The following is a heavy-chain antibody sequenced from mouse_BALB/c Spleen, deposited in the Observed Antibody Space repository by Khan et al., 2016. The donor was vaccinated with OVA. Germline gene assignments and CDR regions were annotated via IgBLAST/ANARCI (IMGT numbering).Heavy chain of an antibody. J-gene: IGHJ2*01. CDR3: TRDRNYYGSSFYFDY. CDR2: ITSGGSYT. D-gene: IGHD1-1*01. CDR1: GFAFSSYS. Sequence: EVELVESGGGLVKPGGSLKLSCAASGFAFSSYSMSWVRQTPEKRLEWVATITSGGSYTYYPDSVEGRFTISRDNAKNTLYLQMSSLKSEDTGMYYCTRDRNYYGSSFYFDYWGQGTTLTVSS. V-gene: IGHV5-6-4*01.